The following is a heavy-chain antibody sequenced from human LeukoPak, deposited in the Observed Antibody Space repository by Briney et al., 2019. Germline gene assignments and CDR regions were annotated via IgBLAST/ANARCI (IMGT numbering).Heavy chain of an antibody. D-gene: IGHD3-3*01. CDR1: GGSISSYY. Sequence: SETLSLTCTVSGGSISSYYWSWIRQPAGKGLEWIGRIYTSGSTNYNPSLKSRVTMSVDTSKNQFSLKLSSVTAADTAVYYCARDRYDFWSGYYQYYYYGMDVWGQGTTVTVSS. CDR3: ARDRYDFWSGYYQYYYYGMDV. V-gene: IGHV4-4*07. J-gene: IGHJ6*02. CDR2: IYTSGST.